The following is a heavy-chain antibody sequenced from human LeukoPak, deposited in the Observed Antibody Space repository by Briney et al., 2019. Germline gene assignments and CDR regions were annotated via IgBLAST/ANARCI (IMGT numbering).Heavy chain of an antibody. V-gene: IGHV3-23*01. D-gene: IGHD6-6*01. CDR1: GFTFSSYA. J-gene: IGHJ5*02. Sequence: PGGSLRLSCAASGFTFSSYAMSWVRQAPGKGLEWVSAISARGITYYADAVKGRFSISRDNSKNTLSLQVNRLRVEDTAVYYCAKEEGSSSFRWFDPWGQGTLVTVSS. CDR3: AKEEGSSSFRWFDP. CDR2: ISARGIT.